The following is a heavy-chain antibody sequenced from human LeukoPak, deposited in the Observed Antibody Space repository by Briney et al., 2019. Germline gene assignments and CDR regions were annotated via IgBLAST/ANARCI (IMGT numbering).Heavy chain of an antibody. CDR3: ARICSSTDCLIPD. CDR2: INSDASDT. CDR1: GFTFSRHW. J-gene: IGHJ4*02. Sequence: GGSLRLSCAASGFTFSRHWMHWVRQAPGKGLVWISRINSDASDTNYADFVKGRFTISRNNAKNTVYLQINSLRDEDTAVYYCARICSSTDCLIPDWGQGTLVTVSS. D-gene: IGHD2-2*01. V-gene: IGHV3-74*01.